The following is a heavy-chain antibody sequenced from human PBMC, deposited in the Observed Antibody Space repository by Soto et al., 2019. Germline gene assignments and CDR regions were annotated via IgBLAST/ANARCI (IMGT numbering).Heavy chain of an antibody. CDR3: AKEVGRSTSYYYGLDV. Sequence: EVQLVESGGGLVQPGRSLRLSCAASGFTFDDYAMHWVRQAPGKGLEWVSGIGWNSGTIGYGDSVKGRFTISRDNAKTSLYLQMNSLRAEDTALHFCAKEVGRSTSYYYGLDVWGQGTTVTVSS. D-gene: IGHD2-2*01. CDR1: GFTFDDYA. V-gene: IGHV3-9*01. CDR2: IGWNSGTI. J-gene: IGHJ6*02.